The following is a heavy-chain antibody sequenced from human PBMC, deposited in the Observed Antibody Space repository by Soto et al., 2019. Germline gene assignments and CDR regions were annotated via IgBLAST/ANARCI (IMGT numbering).Heavy chain of an antibody. Sequence: SETLSLTCTVSCDSISTSNYYWGWIRQPPGEGLEWIGHIFYSGGTYYNPSLKSRVTISVDTSKNQFSLKLSSITAADTAVYFCARRGGGDYLFDSWGQGMLVTVSS. D-gene: IGHD4-17*01. CDR1: CDSISTSNYY. V-gene: IGHV4-39*01. CDR3: ARRGGGDYLFDS. CDR2: IFYSGGT. J-gene: IGHJ4*02.